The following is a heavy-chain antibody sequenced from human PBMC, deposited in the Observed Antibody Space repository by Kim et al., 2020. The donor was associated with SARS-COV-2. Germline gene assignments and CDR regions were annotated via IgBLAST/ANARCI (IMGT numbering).Heavy chain of an antibody. J-gene: IGHJ5*02. CDR3: AKDIFRWAFDR. D-gene: IGHD6-13*01. Sequence: THYTDSVKGRFTTSRDISKNTLYLQMNGLRAEDTAIYYCAKDIFRWAFDRWGQGTLVTVSS. V-gene: IGHV3-23*01. CDR2: T.